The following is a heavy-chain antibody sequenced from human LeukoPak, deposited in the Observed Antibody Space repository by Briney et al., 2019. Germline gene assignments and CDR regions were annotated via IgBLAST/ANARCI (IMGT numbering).Heavy chain of an antibody. J-gene: IGHJ6*02. Sequence: GTSLRLSCAASGISFSSHGMHWVRQAPGKGLEWVANIKQDGSEKNYVDSVKGRFTISRDNAKNSLYLQMNSLRAEDTAVYYCARGTPDYSNYYYYYYGMDVWGQGTTVTVSS. CDR2: IKQDGSEK. CDR1: GISFSSHG. CDR3: ARGTPDYSNYYYYYYGMDV. D-gene: IGHD4-11*01. V-gene: IGHV3-7*02.